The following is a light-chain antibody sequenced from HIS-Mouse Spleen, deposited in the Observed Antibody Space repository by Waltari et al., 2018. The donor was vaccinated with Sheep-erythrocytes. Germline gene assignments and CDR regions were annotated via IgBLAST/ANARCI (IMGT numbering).Light chain of an antibody. CDR1: KLGDNY. V-gene: IGLV3-1*01. CDR2: QDS. Sequence: SYELTQPPSVSVSPGQTASITCPGDKLGDNYACWYQQKPGQSPVLVIYQDSKRPSGIPELFAGSNSGNTATLTISGTQAMDEADYYCQAWDSSTAVFGGGTKLTVL. CDR3: QAWDSSTAV. J-gene: IGLJ2*01.